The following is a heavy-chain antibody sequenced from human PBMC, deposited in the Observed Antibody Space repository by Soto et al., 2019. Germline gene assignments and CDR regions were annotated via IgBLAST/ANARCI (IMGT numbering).Heavy chain of an antibody. V-gene: IGHV3-30-3*01. D-gene: IGHD3-10*01. J-gene: IGHJ4*02. CDR1: GFTFSSYA. CDR3: ASKGDYYGSGSYYPPLDY. Sequence: QVQLVESGGGVVQPGRSLRLSCAASGFTFSSYAMHWVRQAPGKGLEWVAVISDDGSNKYYADSVKGRFTISRDNSKNTLYLQMNSLRAEDTAVYYCASKGDYYGSGSYYPPLDYWGQGTLVTVSS. CDR2: ISDDGSNK.